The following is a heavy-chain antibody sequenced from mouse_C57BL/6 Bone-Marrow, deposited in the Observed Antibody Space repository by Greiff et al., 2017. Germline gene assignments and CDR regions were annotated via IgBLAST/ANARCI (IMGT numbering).Heavy chain of an antibody. CDR1: GYTFTSSG. Sequence: VQLQQSGAELARPGASVKLSCKASGYTFTSSGISWVKQRTGQGLEWIGEIYPRLGNTYYNEKFKGKATLTADQSSSTAYMALRSLTSEDSAVYFCASRVLWAMDYWGQGTSVTGSS. CDR3: ASRVLWAMDY. J-gene: IGHJ4*01. V-gene: IGHV1-81*01. CDR2: IYPRLGNT. D-gene: IGHD2-14*01.